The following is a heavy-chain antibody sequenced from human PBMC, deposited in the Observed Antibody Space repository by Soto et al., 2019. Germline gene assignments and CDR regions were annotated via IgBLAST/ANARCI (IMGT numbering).Heavy chain of an antibody. CDR2: IGTAGDP. CDR3: ARSIAVAGTWETYYYDGMDV. J-gene: IGHJ6*02. Sequence: GGSLRLSCAACGFTFSSYDMHLVRQATGKGLECVSAIGTAGDPYYPVSVKGRFTISRENAKNSVYLKMNSLRAGDTAVYYCARSIAVAGTWETYYYDGMDVRGQATPVTVSS. D-gene: IGHD6-19*01. CDR1: GFTFSSYD. V-gene: IGHV3-13*05.